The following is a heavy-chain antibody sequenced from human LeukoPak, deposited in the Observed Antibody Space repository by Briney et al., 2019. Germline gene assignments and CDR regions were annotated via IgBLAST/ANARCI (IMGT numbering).Heavy chain of an antibody. CDR1: GYSFTSYW. D-gene: IGHD3-16*01. J-gene: IGHJ3*02. CDR2: IYPGDSDT. CDR3: ARLADYDSQWHAFDI. Sequence: GESLQISCKGSGYSFTSYWIGWVRQMPGKGLEWMGIIYPGDSDTRYSPSFQGQVTISADKSISTAYLQWSSLKASDTAMYYCARLADYDSQWHAFDIWGQGTMVTVSS. V-gene: IGHV5-51*01.